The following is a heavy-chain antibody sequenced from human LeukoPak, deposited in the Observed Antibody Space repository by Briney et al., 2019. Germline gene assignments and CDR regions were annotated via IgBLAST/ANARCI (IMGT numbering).Heavy chain of an antibody. J-gene: IGHJ4*02. V-gene: IGHV1-69*06. CDR3: ARGGIPLVRGVISPHYFDY. Sequence: SVKVSCKASGRTFSSYAISWVRQAPGQGLEWMGGIIPIFGTANYAQKFQGRVTITADKSTSKAYMELSSLRSEDTAVYYCARGGIPLVRGVISPHYFDYWGQGTLVTVSS. D-gene: IGHD3-10*01. CDR1: GRTFSSYA. CDR2: IIPIFGTA.